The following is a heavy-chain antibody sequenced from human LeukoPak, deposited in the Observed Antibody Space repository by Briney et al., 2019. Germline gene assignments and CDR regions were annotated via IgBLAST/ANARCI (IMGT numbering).Heavy chain of an antibody. Sequence: SETLSLTCAVYGASFSGYYWSWIRQPPGKGLEWIGEINHSGNTNYNPSLKRRVTISVDTSKNQFSRKQSSVTAADAAVYYCASTVVNYWGQGTLVTVSS. CDR3: ASTVVNY. J-gene: IGHJ4*02. V-gene: IGHV4-34*01. CDR1: GASFSGYY. D-gene: IGHD4-23*01. CDR2: INHSGNT.